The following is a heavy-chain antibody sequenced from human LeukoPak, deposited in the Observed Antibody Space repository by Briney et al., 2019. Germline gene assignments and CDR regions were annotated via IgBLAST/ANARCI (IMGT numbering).Heavy chain of an antibody. D-gene: IGHD6-13*01. Sequence: GGSLRLSCAASGFTFSSYAMSWVRQAPGKGLEWVAVISYDGSNKYYADSVKGRFTISRDNSKNTLYLQMNSLRAEDTAVYYCAKDGAAATTADYWGQGTLVTVSS. CDR2: ISYDGSNK. J-gene: IGHJ4*02. CDR1: GFTFSSYA. V-gene: IGHV3-30*18. CDR3: AKDGAAATTADY.